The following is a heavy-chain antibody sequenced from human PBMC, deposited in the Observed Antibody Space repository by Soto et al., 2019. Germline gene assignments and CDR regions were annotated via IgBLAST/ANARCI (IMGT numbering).Heavy chain of an antibody. D-gene: IGHD2-15*01. J-gene: IGHJ5*02. CDR1: GGSFSGYY. Sequence: QVQLQQWGAGLLKPSETLSLTCAVYGGSFSGYYWSWIRQPPGKGLEWIGEINHSGSTNYNPSLKSRVTISVDTSNNQFSLKLSSVTAADTAVYYCARVGATVVTEWFDPWGQGTLVTVSS. CDR2: INHSGST. CDR3: ARVGATVVTEWFDP. V-gene: IGHV4-34*01.